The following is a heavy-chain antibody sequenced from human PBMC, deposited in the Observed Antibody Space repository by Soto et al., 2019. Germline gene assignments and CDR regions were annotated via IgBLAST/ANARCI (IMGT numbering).Heavy chain of an antibody. CDR3: ARDCYSSSWVPYYYGMDV. V-gene: IGHV4-31*03. CDR1: RGSISSGGYY. D-gene: IGHD6-13*01. J-gene: IGHJ6*02. CDR2: IYYSGST. Sequence: SETLSLTCTVSRGSISSGGYYWSWIRQHPGKGLEWIGYIYYSGSTYYNPSLKSRVTISVDTSKNQCSLKLSSVIAADTAVYYCARDCYSSSWVPYYYGMDVWGQGTTVTVSS.